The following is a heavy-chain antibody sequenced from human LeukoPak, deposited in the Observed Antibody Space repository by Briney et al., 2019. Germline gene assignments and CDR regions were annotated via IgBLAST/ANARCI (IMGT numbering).Heavy chain of an antibody. J-gene: IGHJ4*02. Sequence: SETLSLTCTVSGGSLSGYYWSWIRQPPGKGLEWIGYIYYSGNSNYNPSLKSRVTISMDTSKNQFSLKLSSVTAADTAVYYCARYSYGGSYFDYWGQGTLVTVSS. V-gene: IGHV4-59*08. D-gene: IGHD4/OR15-4a*01. CDR3: ARYSYGGSYFDY. CDR2: IYYSGNS. CDR1: GGSLSGYY.